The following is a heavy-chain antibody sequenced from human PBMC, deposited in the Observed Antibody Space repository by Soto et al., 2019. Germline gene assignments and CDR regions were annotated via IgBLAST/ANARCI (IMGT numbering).Heavy chain of an antibody. Sequence: PGESLKISCKSSGYSLATYWITWVRQMPGKGLEWMGRIDPSDSYINYSPSFQGRVTISADKSLNTAYLQWSSLEASDTAMYYCARLGDCSGGSCFSRYYYHGMDVWGQGTMVTVSS. CDR2: IDPSDSYI. J-gene: IGHJ6*02. D-gene: IGHD2-15*01. CDR3: ARLGDCSGGSCFSRYYYHGMDV. CDR1: GYSLATYW. V-gene: IGHV5-10-1*01.